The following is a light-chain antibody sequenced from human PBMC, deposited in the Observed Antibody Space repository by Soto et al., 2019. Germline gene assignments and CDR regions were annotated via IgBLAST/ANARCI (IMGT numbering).Light chain of an antibody. CDR2: DVS. V-gene: IGLV2-14*01. CDR3: SSYTSSSPYVV. CDR1: SSDVGGYNY. J-gene: IGLJ2*01. Sequence: QSALTQPASVSGSPGQSITISCTGTSSDVGGYNYVSWYQQHPGKAPKLMIYDVSNRPSGVSNRFSGPKSGNTASLTISGLQVEDEADYYCSSYTSSSPYVVFGGGTKVTVL.